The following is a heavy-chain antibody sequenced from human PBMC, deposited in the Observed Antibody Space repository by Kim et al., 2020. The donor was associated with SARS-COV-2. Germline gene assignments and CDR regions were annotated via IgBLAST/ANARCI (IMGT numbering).Heavy chain of an antibody. CDR3: ARSWDV. CDR2: PHRGGN. V-gene: IGHV1-2*02. J-gene: IGHJ6*02. Sequence: PHRGGNNYAQKFQGRVTMTRDTSISTAYMELSRLRSDDTAVYYCARSWDVWGQGTTVTVSS.